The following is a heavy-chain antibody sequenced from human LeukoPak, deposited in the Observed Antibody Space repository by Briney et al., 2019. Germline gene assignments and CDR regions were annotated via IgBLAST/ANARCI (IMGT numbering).Heavy chain of an antibody. CDR1: GGSISSYY. CDR2: IYYSGST. D-gene: IGHD3-3*01. CDR3: ARELGGYYSHWFDP. Sequence: KPSETLSLTCTVSGGSISSYYWSWIRQPPGKGLEWIGYIYYSGSTNYNPSLKSRVTISVDTSKNQFSLKLSSVTAADTAVYYCARELGGYYSHWFDPWGQGTLVTVSS. J-gene: IGHJ5*02. V-gene: IGHV4-59*01.